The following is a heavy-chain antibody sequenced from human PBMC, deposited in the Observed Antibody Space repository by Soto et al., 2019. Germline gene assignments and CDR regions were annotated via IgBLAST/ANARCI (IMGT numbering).Heavy chain of an antibody. J-gene: IGHJ3*02. CDR3: DRRGLTGAFDI. D-gene: IGHD7-27*01. CDR1: GFTFDDSA. CDR2: VSWNSGSI. Sequence: EVQLVESGGGLEQPGRSLRLSCAASGFTFDDSAMHWVRQTPGKGLEWVSGVSWNSGSIAYGDAVKGRFTISRDNAKNSLYLQMNSLRAEDTALYYCDRRGLTGAFDIWGQGTMVTVSS. V-gene: IGHV3-9*01.